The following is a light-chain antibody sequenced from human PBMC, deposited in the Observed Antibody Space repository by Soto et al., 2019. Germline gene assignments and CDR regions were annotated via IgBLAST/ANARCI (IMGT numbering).Light chain of an antibody. J-gene: IGKJ3*01. Sequence: EIVLTQSPGTLSLSPGERATLSCRASQSVSSSNLAWYQQKPGQAPRLLIYGASSRATGIPDRFSGSGSGTDFTLTISRLEPEDFAVYYRQQYGSSPFTFGPGTKVDIK. V-gene: IGKV3-20*01. CDR2: GAS. CDR1: QSVSSSN. CDR3: QQYGSSPFT.